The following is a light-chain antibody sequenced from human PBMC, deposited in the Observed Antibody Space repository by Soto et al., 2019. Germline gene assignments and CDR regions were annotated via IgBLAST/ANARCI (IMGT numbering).Light chain of an antibody. V-gene: IGLV1-40*01. CDR1: SSNIGAGYD. CDR3: QSYDASLSGRVV. CDR2: GNS. Sequence: QSVLTQPPSVSGAPGQRVTISCTGSSSNIGAGYDVQWYQQLPGTAPKLIIYGNSNRPSGVPDRFSESKSGTSASLAITGLQAEDEADYYCQSYDASLSGRVVFGGGTQLTVL. J-gene: IGLJ2*01.